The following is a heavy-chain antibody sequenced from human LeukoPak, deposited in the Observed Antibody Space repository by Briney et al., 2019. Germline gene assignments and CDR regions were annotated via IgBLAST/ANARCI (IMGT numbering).Heavy chain of an antibody. CDR3: ARQIYYDRSGYFYFN. CDR2: MSYSGST. V-gene: IGHV4-39*01. D-gene: IGHD3-22*01. J-gene: IGHJ4*02. Sequence: SETLSLTCTVSAGSISSSGYYWGWIRQPPGKLLERIGTMSYSGSTYYNPSLKSRVTMSVDTSKKHFSLKLSSVTAADTAVYYCARQIYYDRSGYFYFNWGQGTLVTVSS. CDR1: AGSISSSGYY.